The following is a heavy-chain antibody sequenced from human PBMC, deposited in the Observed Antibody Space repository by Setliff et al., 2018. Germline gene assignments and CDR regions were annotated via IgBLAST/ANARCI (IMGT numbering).Heavy chain of an antibody. J-gene: IGHJ5*02. CDR2: TSTGGGS. CDR1: GDSFSDYY. V-gene: IGHV4-59*10. Sequence: TLSLTCVVYGDSFSDYYWSWIRQPPGKGLEWIGRTSTGGGSNYNPSLKSRVIMSVDPSRNQFSLRLNSVTAADTAIYYCARGGVLGPNTRWFDPWGQGILVTVSS. CDR3: ARGGVLGPNTRWFDP. D-gene: IGHD1-26*01.